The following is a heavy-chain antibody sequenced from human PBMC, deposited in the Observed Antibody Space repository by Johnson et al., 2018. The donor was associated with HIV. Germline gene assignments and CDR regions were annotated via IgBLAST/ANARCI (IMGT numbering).Heavy chain of an antibody. Sequence: QMLLVESGGGLVKPGGSLRLSCVISGFTLSDYYMSWIRQAPGKGLEWVSYISSSGTIIYYADSVKGRFTISRDNAKNSLNLQMNSLRAEDTAVYYCAGGIITGTTGTFDIWGRGTMVTVSS. CDR2: ISSSGTII. D-gene: IGHD1-7*01. CDR1: GFTLSDYY. CDR3: AGGIITGTTGTFDI. V-gene: IGHV3-11*04. J-gene: IGHJ3*02.